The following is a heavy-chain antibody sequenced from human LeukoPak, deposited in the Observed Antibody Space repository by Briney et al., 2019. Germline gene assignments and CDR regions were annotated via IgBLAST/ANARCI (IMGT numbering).Heavy chain of an antibody. CDR3: ARAPIVWWLHYDY. V-gene: IGHV3-23*01. D-gene: IGHD5-12*01. CDR2: ISRSGVAT. CDR1: GFTFTSFA. J-gene: IGHJ4*02. Sequence: PGGSLRPSCAASGFTFTSFAMSGVRQAPGKGLEWVSTISRSGVATYYANSVKGRFTISRDNSKNTLYLQMNSLRAEDTAVYYCARAPIVWWLHYDYWGQGTLVTVSS.